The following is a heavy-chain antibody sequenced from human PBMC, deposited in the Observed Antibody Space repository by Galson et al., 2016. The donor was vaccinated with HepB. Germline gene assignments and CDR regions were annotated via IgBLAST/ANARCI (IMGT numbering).Heavy chain of an antibody. V-gene: IGHV4-31*03. J-gene: IGHJ1*01. D-gene: IGHD3-3*01. CDR3: AARKRLYLEAYFLH. CDR1: GGSISSGDLY. Sequence: TLSLTCSVSGGSISSGDLYWTWIRQHPGKDLEWIGYIFYSGTTYYNPSLESRLTISVDTSKNQFSLKLNSVTAADTAVYYCAARKRLYLEAYFLHWGQGTLVTVSS. CDR2: IFYSGTT.